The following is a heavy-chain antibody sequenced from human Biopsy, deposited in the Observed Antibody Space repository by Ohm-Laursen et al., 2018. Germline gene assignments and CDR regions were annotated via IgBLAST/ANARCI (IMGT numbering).Heavy chain of an antibody. CDR2: INTSGGST. CDR1: GFTFSSYT. J-gene: IGHJ4*02. Sequence: GSLRLSCAASGFTFSSYTMTWVRQAPGKGLEWVSVINTSGGSTHYAVSVKGRFTISRDNSKNTLYLQMNSLRGEDTAVYYCAKCMTGGSNYYFHHCGQGTLVTVSS. D-gene: IGHD2-8*01. V-gene: IGHV3-23*01. CDR3: AKCMTGGSNYYFHH.